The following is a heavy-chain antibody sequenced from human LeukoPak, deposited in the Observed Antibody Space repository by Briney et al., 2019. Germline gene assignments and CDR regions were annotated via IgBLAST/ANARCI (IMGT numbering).Heavy chain of an antibody. CDR2: IYTSGST. J-gene: IGHJ4*02. D-gene: IGHD6-19*01. CDR3: ARSPGSGWYYFDY. CDR1: GGSISSYY. V-gene: IGHV4-4*07. Sequence: SETLSLTCTVSGGSISSYYWSWIRKPAGKGLEWIGRIYTSGSTNYNPSLKSRVTISVDKSKNQISLKLSSVTAADTAVYYCARSPGSGWYYFDYWGQGTLVTVSS.